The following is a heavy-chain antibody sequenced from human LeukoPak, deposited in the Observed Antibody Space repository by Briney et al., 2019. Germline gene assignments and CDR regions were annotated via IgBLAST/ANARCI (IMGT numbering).Heavy chain of an antibody. CDR1: GFIFSNYA. Sequence: GGSLRLSCVGSGFIFSNYALIWVRQAPGKGLEWVSAISSAGAYYADSVRGRFIMSRDNSKNTLNLQMNSLRDEDTAIYYCARDPNGDYVGAFDFWGQGTMVTVSS. D-gene: IGHD4-17*01. J-gene: IGHJ3*01. CDR2: ISSAGA. CDR3: ARDPNGDYVGAFDF. V-gene: IGHV3-23*01.